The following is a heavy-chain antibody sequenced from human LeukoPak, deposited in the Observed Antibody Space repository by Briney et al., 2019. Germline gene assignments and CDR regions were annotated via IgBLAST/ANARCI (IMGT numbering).Heavy chain of an antibody. CDR1: GFTFSSYG. Sequence: GGSLRLSCAASGFTFSSYGMHWVRQAPGKGLEWVAVISYDGSNKYYADSVKGRFTISRDNSKNTLYLQMNSLRAEDTAVYYCAKDLFVTMVRGAPHWFDPWGQGTLVTVSS. D-gene: IGHD3-10*01. CDR3: AKDLFVTMVRGAPHWFDP. J-gene: IGHJ5*02. CDR2: ISYDGSNK. V-gene: IGHV3-30*18.